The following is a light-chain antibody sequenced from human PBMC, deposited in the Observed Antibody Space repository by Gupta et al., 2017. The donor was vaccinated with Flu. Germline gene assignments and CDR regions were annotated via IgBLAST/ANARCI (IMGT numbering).Light chain of an antibody. V-gene: IGKV3-20*01. CDR1: QSIGSSY. J-gene: IGKJ5*01. CDR3: QQYRTLIT. CDR2: GAS. Sequence: EIVLTQSPGTLSLSPGERATLSCRASQSIGSSYLAWYQQKPGQALRRLIYGASSRATGIPDRFSGSGSGTDFTLTISRLEPEDFAVYYCQQYRTLITFGQGTRLEIK.